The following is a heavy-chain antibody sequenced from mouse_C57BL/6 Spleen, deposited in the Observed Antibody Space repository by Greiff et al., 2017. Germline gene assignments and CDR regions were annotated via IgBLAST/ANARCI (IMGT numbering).Heavy chain of an antibody. D-gene: IGHD2-1*01. CDR3: AWGIYYGNYVLFDY. CDR1: GYTFTGYW. V-gene: IGHV1-9*01. CDR2: ILPGSGST. J-gene: IGHJ2*01. Sequence: QVQLKQSGAELMKPGASVKLSCKATGYTFTGYWIEWVKQRPGHGLEWIGEILPGSGSTNYNEKFKGKATFTADTSSNTAYMQLSSLTTEDSAIYYCAWGIYYGNYVLFDYWGQGTTLTVSS.